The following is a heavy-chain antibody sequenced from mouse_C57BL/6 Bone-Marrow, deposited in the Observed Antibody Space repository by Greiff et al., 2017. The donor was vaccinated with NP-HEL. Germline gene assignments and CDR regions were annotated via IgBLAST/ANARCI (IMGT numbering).Heavy chain of an antibody. V-gene: IGHV5-12*01. J-gene: IGHJ2*01. D-gene: IGHD2-4*01. CDR1: GFTFSDYY. CDR3: ARQSYYDSYLDY. CDR2: ISNGGGST. Sequence: EVMLVESGGGLVQPGGSLKLSCAASGFTFSDYYMYWVRQTPEKRLEWVAYISNGGGSTYYPDTVKGRFTISRDNAKNTLYLQMSRLKSEDTAMYYCARQSYYDSYLDYWGQGTTLTVSS.